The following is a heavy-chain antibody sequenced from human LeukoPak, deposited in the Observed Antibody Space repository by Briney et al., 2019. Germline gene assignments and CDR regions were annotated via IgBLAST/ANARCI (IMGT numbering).Heavy chain of an antibody. CDR1: GYTFTSYG. J-gene: IGHJ4*02. D-gene: IGHD3-22*01. CDR3: ARAHGCDSSGYSEAYFDY. V-gene: IGHV1-18*01. Sequence: ASVKVSCKASGYTFTSYGISWVRQAPGQGLEWMGWISAYNGNTNYAQKLQGRVTMTTDTSTSTAYMELRSLRSDDTAVYYCARAHGCDSSGYSEAYFDYWGQGTLVTVSS. CDR2: ISAYNGNT.